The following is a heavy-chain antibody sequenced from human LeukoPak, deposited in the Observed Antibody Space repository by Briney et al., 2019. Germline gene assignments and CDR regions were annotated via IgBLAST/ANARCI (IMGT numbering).Heavy chain of an antibody. D-gene: IGHD5-24*01. CDR2: ISYDGSNK. CDR1: GFTFSSYA. J-gene: IGHJ4*02. CDR3: ARDLVGGYNSGITYYFDY. V-gene: IGHV3-30-3*01. Sequence: GGSLRLSCAASGFTFSSYAMHWVRQAPGKGLEWLAFISYDGSNKYYADSVKGRFTISRDNSKNTLYLQMNSLRAEDTAVYYCARDLVGGYNSGITYYFDYWGQGTLVTVSS.